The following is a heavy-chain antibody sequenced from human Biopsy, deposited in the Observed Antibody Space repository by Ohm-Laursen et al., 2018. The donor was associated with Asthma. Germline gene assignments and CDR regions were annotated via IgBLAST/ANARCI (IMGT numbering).Heavy chain of an antibody. CDR1: GYTFIGCH. Sequence: SVKVSCKASGYTFIGCHIHWMRQAPGQGLEWVGRINPNSGGTNYAQKFQGRVAMTRDTSISTAYMEVSRLRSDDTAVYYCARGQKSAGDRWFDPWGQGTLVTVSS. J-gene: IGHJ5*02. CDR2: INPNSGGT. V-gene: IGHV1-2*06. CDR3: ARGQKSAGDRWFDP. D-gene: IGHD6-13*01.